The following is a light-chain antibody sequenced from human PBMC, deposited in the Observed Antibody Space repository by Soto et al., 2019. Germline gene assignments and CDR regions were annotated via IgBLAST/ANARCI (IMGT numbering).Light chain of an antibody. V-gene: IGLV2-14*01. Sequence: QAVVTQPASVSGSPGQSITISCTGTSSDVGGYNYVSWYQQHPGKAPKLMIYGVTNRPSGVSNRFSGSKSGNTASLAISGLQAEAEADYYCSSYTSSTTLSVVFGGGTKLTVL. J-gene: IGLJ2*01. CDR2: GVT. CDR3: SSYTSSTTLSVV. CDR1: SSDVGGYNY.